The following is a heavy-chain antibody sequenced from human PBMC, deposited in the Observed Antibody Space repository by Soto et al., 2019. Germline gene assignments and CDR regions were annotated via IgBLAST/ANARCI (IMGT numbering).Heavy chain of an antibody. V-gene: IGHV4-59*01. CDR1: GGSISSYY. CDR2: IYYSGST. Sequence: PSETLSLTCTVSGGSISSYYWSWIRQPPGKGLEWIGYIYYSGSTNYNPSLKSRVTISVDTSKNQFSLKLSSVTAADTAVYYCVREGVVAFDIWGQGTMVPSPQ. CDR3: VREGVVAFDI. J-gene: IGHJ3*02. D-gene: IGHD2-15*01.